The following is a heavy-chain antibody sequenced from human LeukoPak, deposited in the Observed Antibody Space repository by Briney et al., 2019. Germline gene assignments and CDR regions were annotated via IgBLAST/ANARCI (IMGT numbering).Heavy chain of an antibody. CDR3: AIAYYHGSGNSLDM. CDR2: INPNSGGT. V-gene: IGHV1-2*02. Sequence: ASVKVSCKASGYTFTGYYIHWVRQAPGQRPEYMGWINPNSGGTNFAQKFQGRVTMTRDTSISTAYMELSRLRFDDTALYYCAIAYYHGSGNSLDMWGQGTMVTVSS. J-gene: IGHJ3*02. CDR1: GYTFTGYY. D-gene: IGHD3-10*01.